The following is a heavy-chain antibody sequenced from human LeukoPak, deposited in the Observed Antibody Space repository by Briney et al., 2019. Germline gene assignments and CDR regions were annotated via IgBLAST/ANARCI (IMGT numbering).Heavy chain of an antibody. CDR3: ARDSGRYYDSSGYYYTPFDY. Sequence: SVKVSCKASEGTFSSYAISWVRQAPGQGLEWMGGIIPIFGTANYAQKFQGRVTITTDESTSTAYMELSSLRSEDTAVYYCARDSGRYYDSSGYYYTPFDYWGQGTLVTVSS. V-gene: IGHV1-69*05. CDR1: EGTFSSYA. D-gene: IGHD3-22*01. CDR2: IIPIFGTA. J-gene: IGHJ4*02.